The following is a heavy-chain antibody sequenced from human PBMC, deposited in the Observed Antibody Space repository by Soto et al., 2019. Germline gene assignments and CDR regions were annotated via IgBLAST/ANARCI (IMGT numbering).Heavy chain of an antibody. D-gene: IGHD3-16*01. Sequence: PGGSLRLSCAAAGFRFQSFVMHWVRQAPGKGLEWVAFTSYDGNNKDYGDSVKGRFTVSRDNSQNTLHLQMDFLRPEDTALYYCARWATTGGFDIWGQGTLVTVSS. V-gene: IGHV3-30*19. J-gene: IGHJ4*02. CDR1: GFRFQSFV. CDR2: TSYDGNNK. CDR3: ARWATTGGFDI.